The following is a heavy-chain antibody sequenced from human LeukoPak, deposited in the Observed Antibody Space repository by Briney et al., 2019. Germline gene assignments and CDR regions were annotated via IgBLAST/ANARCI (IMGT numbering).Heavy chain of an antibody. CDR3: ARQETGSVGSY. CDR2: IYPGDSDT. Sequence: GESLKISCKGSGYNFNTYWIGWVRQLPGKGLEWMGIIYPGDSDTRYSPSFQGQVTISADKSISTAYLQWSSLKASDTAMYYCARQETGSVGSYWGQGTLVTVSS. CDR1: GYNFNTYW. J-gene: IGHJ4*02. D-gene: IGHD3-10*01. V-gene: IGHV5-51*01.